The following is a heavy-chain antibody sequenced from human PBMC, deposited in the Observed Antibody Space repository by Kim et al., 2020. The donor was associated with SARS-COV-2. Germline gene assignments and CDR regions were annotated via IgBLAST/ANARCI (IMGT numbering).Heavy chain of an antibody. CDR3: AGSGIAVAGTGDY. Sequence: SVKVSCKASGGTFSSYAISWVRQAPGQGLEWMGGIIPIFGTANYAQKFQGRVTITADESTSTAYMELSSLRSEDTAVYYCAGSGIAVAGTGDYWGQGTLVTVSS. D-gene: IGHD6-19*01. J-gene: IGHJ4*02. CDR1: GGTFSSYA. V-gene: IGHV1-69*13. CDR2: IIPIFGTA.